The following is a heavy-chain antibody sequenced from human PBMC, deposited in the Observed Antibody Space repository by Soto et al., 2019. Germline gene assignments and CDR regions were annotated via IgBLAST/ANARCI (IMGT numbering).Heavy chain of an antibody. D-gene: IGHD2-8*01. J-gene: IGHJ4*02. CDR2: ISHSGGTT. CDR3: VKGKSQQWFFES. V-gene: IGHV3-23*01. Sequence: QPGGSLRLSCAASKFNFGLSAFSWVRQAPGKGLEWVSSISHSGGTTYYADSVKGRFTISRDNSKDKLYLQMTGLRVEDTATYFCVKGKSQQWFFESWGQGTLVTVSS. CDR1: KFNFGLSA.